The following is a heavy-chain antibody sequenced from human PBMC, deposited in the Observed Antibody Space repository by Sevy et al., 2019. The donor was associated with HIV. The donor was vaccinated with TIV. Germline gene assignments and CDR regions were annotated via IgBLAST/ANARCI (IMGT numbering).Heavy chain of an antibody. CDR1: GYAFTGYY. V-gene: IGHV1-2*02. J-gene: IGHJ4*02. Sequence: ASVKVSCKASGYAFTGYYMHWVRQATGQGLEWMGWINPNSGGTNYAQKFQGRVTMTRDTSISTTYMELSRLRSDDTAVYYCASGHCSGGSCYSDYWGQGTLVTVSS. CDR3: ASGHCSGGSCYSDY. CDR2: INPNSGGT. D-gene: IGHD2-15*01.